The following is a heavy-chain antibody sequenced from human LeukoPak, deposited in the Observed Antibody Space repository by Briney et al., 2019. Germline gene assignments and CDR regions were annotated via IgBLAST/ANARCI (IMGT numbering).Heavy chain of an antibody. CDR3: ARDVAAAGTSDYYYYYMDV. Sequence: SVKVSCKASGGTFSSYAISWVRQAPGQGLEWMGGIIPIFGTANYAQKFQGRVTITADKSTSTAYMELSSLRSDDTAVYYCARDVAAAGTSDYYYYYMDVWGKGTTVTVSS. D-gene: IGHD6-13*01. CDR1: GGTFSSYA. CDR2: IIPIFGTA. V-gene: IGHV1-69*06. J-gene: IGHJ6*03.